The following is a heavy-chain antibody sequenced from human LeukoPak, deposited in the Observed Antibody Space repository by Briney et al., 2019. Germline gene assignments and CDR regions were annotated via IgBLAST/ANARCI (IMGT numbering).Heavy chain of an antibody. Sequence: ASVKVSCKASGYSFTTYEITWVRQAPGQGLEWMGWISAYNGNTNYAQKLQGRVTMTTDTSTSTAYMELRSLTSDDTAVYYCARDMIAARPNWFDPWGQGTLVTVSS. J-gene: IGHJ5*02. V-gene: IGHV1-18*01. CDR3: ARDMIAARPNWFDP. D-gene: IGHD6-6*01. CDR2: ISAYNGNT. CDR1: GYSFTTYE.